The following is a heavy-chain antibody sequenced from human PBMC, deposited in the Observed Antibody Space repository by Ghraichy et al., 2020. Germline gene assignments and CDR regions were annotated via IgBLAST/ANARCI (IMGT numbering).Heavy chain of an antibody. V-gene: IGHV3-11*01. CDR3: AIDWPTDYDGAY. CDR2: ISNSGTMI. J-gene: IGHJ4*02. CDR1: GFTFSDYY. D-gene: IGHD4-23*01. Sequence: GGSLRLSCAASGFTFSDYYMSWIRQALGKGLEWVAYISNSGTMIYYADSVQGRFTISRDNANNSLYLQMKSLRAEDTAVYYCAIDWPTDYDGAYWGQGTLVTVSS.